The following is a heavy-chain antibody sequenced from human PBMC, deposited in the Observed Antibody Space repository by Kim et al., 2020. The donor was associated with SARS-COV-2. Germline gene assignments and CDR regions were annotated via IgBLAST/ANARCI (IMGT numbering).Heavy chain of an antibody. CDR3: ARGNTETIDY. J-gene: IGHJ4*02. CDR2: INPSSGGT. Sequence: ASVKVSCKTSGYTFTSRYLHWVRQAPGHGLEWMGRINPSSGGTDYAQKFQGRVTMTRDTYISTAYMELSSLRSDDTVVYYCARGNTETIDYWGQGTLVTVSS. CDR1: GYTFTSRY. V-gene: IGHV1-2*05.